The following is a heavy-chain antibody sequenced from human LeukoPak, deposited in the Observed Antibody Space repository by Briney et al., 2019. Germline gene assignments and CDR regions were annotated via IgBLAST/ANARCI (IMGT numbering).Heavy chain of an antibody. V-gene: IGHV1-2*02. Sequence: ASVKVSCKASGYTFTDYYMHWVRQAPGQGLEWMGWINPNSGGTNYAQKFQGRVTMTRDTSISTAYMELSRLRSDDTAVYYCARGETAVAGTEVDYWGQGTLVTVSS. CDR1: GYTFTDYY. CDR3: ARGETAVAGTEVDY. D-gene: IGHD6-19*01. CDR2: INPNSGGT. J-gene: IGHJ4*02.